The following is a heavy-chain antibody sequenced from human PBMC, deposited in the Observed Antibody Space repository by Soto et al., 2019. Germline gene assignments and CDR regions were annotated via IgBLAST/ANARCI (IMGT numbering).Heavy chain of an antibody. Sequence: SETLSLTCAVYGGSFSGYYWSWIRQPPGKGLEWIGEINHSGSTNYNPSLKSRVTISVDTSKNQFSLKLSSVTATDTAVYYCQSYVDIVATLVRDYYYGMDVWGQGTTVTVSS. CDR1: GGSFSGYY. CDR2: INHSGST. CDR3: QSYVDIVATLVRDYYYGMDV. D-gene: IGHD5-12*01. V-gene: IGHV4-34*01. J-gene: IGHJ6*02.